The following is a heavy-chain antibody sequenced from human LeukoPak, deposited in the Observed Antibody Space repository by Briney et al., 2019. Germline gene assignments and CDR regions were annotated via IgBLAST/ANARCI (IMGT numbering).Heavy chain of an antibody. J-gene: IGHJ4*02. CDR1: GFTFSSYG. V-gene: IGHV3-33*01. CDR3: VRERDDASYDYVWGSYRYPYYFDY. CDR2: IWYDGSNI. Sequence: GGPLRLSCAASGFTFSSYGMNWVRQAPGKGLEWVAVIWYDGSNIYYADSVKGRFTISRDNSKNTLYLQMNSLRAEDTAVYYCVRERDDASYDYVWGSYRYPYYFDYWGQGTLVTVSS. D-gene: IGHD3-16*02.